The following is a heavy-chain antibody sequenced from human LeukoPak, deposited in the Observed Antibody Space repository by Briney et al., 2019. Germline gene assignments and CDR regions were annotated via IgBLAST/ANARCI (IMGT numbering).Heavy chain of an antibody. CDR3: AKDPREGSYPDY. Sequence: GGSLRLSCEASGFTFSSYGMHWVRKAPGKGLEGVAVIWYDGSNKYYADSVKGRFTISRDNSKNTLYPQMNSLRAEDTAVYYYAKDPREGSYPDYWGQGTLVTVSS. J-gene: IGHJ4*02. CDR1: GFTFSSYG. V-gene: IGHV3-33*06. D-gene: IGHD1-26*01. CDR2: IWYDGSNK.